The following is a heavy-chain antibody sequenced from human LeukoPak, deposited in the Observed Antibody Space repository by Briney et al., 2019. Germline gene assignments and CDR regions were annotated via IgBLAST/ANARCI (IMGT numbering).Heavy chain of an antibody. CDR2: INPNSGGT. CDR1: GYTFTGYY. V-gene: IGHV1-2*02. CDR3: ARAIRTVYYFDY. J-gene: IGHJ4*02. D-gene: IGHD4-17*01. Sequence: ASVTVSCKASGYTFTGYYMHWVRQAPGQGLEWMGWINPNSGGTNYAQKFQGRVTMTRDTSISTAYMDLSRLRSDDTAVYYCARAIRTVYYFDYWGQGTLVTVSS.